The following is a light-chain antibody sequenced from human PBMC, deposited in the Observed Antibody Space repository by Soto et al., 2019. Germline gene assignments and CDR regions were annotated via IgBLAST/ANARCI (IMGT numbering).Light chain of an antibody. J-gene: IGLJ1*01. CDR1: TSDVGAYNF. CDR3: NSYGRDV. Sequence: QSALTQPASVSGSPGQSITISCTGTTSDVGAYNFVSWSQQHPGKAPKLMIYDVSNRPSGVSNRFSGSKSGNTASLTISGLQAEDEADYYCNSYGRDVFVTGTKVTVL. CDR2: DVS. V-gene: IGLV2-14*01.